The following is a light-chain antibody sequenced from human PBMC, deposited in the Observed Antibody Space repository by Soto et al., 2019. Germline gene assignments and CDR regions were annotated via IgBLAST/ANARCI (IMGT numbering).Light chain of an antibody. J-gene: IGKJ5*01. Sequence: EIVLTQSPVTLSLSPGERATLSCRASQSVSTYLAWYQQKPGQAPRLLIYDAFKRATGIPARFSGSGSGTDFTLTISSLEPEDFAVYYCHHYGLGRDTFGQGTRLETK. CDR2: DAF. CDR3: HHYGLGRDT. CDR1: QSVSTY. V-gene: IGKV3-11*01.